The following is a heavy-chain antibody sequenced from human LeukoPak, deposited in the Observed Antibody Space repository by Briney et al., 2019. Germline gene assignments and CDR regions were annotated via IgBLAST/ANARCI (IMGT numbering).Heavy chain of an antibody. D-gene: IGHD2-2*01. CDR3: ARGRDIVVVPAATPYYMDV. V-gene: IGHV1-8*03. J-gene: IGHJ6*03. CDR2: MNPNSGNT. CDR1: GYTFTSYD. Sequence: ASVKVSCKASGYTFTSYDINWVRQATGQGLEWMGWMNPNSGNTGYAQKFQGRVTITRNTSISTAYMELSSLRSEDTAVYYCARGRDIVVVPAATPYYMDVWGKGTTVTVSS.